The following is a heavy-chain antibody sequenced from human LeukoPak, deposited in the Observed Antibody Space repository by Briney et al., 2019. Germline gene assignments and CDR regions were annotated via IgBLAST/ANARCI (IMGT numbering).Heavy chain of an antibody. V-gene: IGHV3-23*01. CDR1: GFTFSNYA. D-gene: IGHD1-26*01. CDR2: ISGSGGST. J-gene: IGHJ3*02. Sequence: GGSLRLSCAASGFTFSNYAMSWVRQAPGKGLEWVSAISGSGGSTYYADSVKGRFTISRDNSKNTLYLQMNSLRAEDTAVYYCAKLARSQRFVARELGAFDIWGQGTMVTVSS. CDR3: AKLARSQRFVARELGAFDI.